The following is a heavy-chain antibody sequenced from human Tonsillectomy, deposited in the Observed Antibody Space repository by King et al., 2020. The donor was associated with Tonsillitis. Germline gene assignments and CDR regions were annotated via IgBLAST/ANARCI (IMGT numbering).Heavy chain of an antibody. Sequence: QLVQSGAEVKKPGASVKVSCRASGYSFTSYAISWVRQAPGQGLEWMGWISAYNGNTNYEQKFQGRVTMTTDTSTSTAYMELRSLRSDDTAVYYCARDPGVTTNNWFDPGGQGTLVTVSS. D-gene: IGHD4-11*01. CDR3: ARDPGVTTNNWFDP. CDR2: ISAYNGNT. J-gene: IGHJ5*02. CDR1: GYSFTSYA. V-gene: IGHV1-18*01.